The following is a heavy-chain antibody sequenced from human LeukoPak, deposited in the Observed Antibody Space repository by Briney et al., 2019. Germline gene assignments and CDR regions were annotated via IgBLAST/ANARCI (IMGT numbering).Heavy chain of an antibody. CDR3: ARDPVVNGGVDY. Sequence: NSSETLSLTCTVSGGSISSYYWSWIRQPPGKGLEWIGYIYYSGSTNYNPSLNSRVTISVDSSKNQFSLRLSSVTAADTAVYYCARDPVVNGGVDYWGQGTLVTVSS. CDR2: IYYSGST. CDR1: GGSISSYY. V-gene: IGHV4-59*12. D-gene: IGHD4-23*01. J-gene: IGHJ4*02.